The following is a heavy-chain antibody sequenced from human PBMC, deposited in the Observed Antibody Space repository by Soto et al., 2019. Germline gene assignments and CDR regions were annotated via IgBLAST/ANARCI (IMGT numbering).Heavy chain of an antibody. CDR3: AKERGRNRNFAMDV. V-gene: IGHV3-30*18. J-gene: IGHJ6*02. CDR1: GLTFSDYG. Sequence: GGSLRLSCVVSGLTFSDYGFHWVRQAPGKGLDWVAAISYDGSFVYYADSVRGRITISRDNSRNTLDLQMNTLRHEDTAVYYCAKERGRNRNFAMDVWGQGTSVTVSS. CDR2: ISYDGSFV. D-gene: IGHD1-1*01.